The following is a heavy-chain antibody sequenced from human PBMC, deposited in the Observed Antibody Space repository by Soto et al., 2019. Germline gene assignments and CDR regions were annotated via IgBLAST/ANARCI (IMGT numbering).Heavy chain of an antibody. J-gene: IGHJ4*02. D-gene: IGHD3-10*01. CDR1: GFIFKMYW. CDR2: IYSDGTYS. Sequence: PGGSLRLSCAASGFIFKMYWMHWVRQSPGKGLVWISRIYSDGTYSDYADSVRGRSTISRDNVNDTLYLQMNNLRAEDSGLYYCTRGPRPISTGTGAYWGQGTQVTVSS. CDR3: TRGPRPISTGTGAY. V-gene: IGHV3-74*01.